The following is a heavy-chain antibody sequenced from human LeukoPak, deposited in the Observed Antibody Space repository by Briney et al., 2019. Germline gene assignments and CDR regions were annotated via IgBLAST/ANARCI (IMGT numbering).Heavy chain of an antibody. D-gene: IGHD2-21*02. V-gene: IGHV3-21*01. CDR3: ARDRGAYCGGDCYLGFDY. CDR2: IAGSSGYI. Sequence: GGSLRLSCAASGFTFSSYIMNWVRQAPGKGLEWVTCIAGSSGYISYAESVKGRFTISRDNAKKSLYLHMTSLTAEDTAVYYCARDRGAYCGGDCYLGFDYWGRGTLVTVSS. J-gene: IGHJ4*01. CDR1: GFTFSSYI.